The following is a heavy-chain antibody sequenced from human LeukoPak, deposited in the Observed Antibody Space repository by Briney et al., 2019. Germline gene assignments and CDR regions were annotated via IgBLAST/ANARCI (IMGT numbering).Heavy chain of an antibody. CDR1: GFTSSSYG. D-gene: IGHD1-26*01. J-gene: IGHJ4*01. Sequence: PAGGSLRLSCAASGFTSSSYGMHWVRQAPGKGLEWVAVISYDGSNIYYVDSVKGRFTISRDNSKNTLYLQMNSLRVEDTAVYYCAKAVGATKWSXPFDYWGXXTLVXXSS. V-gene: IGHV3-30*18. CDR3: AKAVGATKWSXPFDY. CDR2: ISYDGSNI.